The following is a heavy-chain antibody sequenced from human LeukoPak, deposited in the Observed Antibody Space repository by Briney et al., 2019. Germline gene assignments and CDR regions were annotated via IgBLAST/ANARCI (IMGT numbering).Heavy chain of an antibody. D-gene: IGHD2-2*01. J-gene: IGHJ4*02. Sequence: SQTLSLTCAVSGGSISSGGYSWSWIRQPPGKGLEWIGYIYHSGSTYYNPSLKSRVTISVDTSKNQFSLKLSSVTAADTAVYYCARGRVAIVVVPAAIEGFDYWGQGTLVTVSS. CDR2: IYHSGST. V-gene: IGHV4-30-2*01. CDR1: GGSISSGGYS. CDR3: ARGRVAIVVVPAAIEGFDY.